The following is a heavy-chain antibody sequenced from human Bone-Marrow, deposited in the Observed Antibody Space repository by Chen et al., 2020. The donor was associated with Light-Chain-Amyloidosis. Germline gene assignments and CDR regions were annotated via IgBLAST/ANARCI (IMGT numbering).Heavy chain of an antibody. CDR1: GFAFSSYA. D-gene: IGHD3-9*01. V-gene: IGHV3-23*04. CDR3: AKDISYDDILPGYSADAFDI. J-gene: IGHJ3*02. Sequence: EVQLVESGGGLLQRGGSLRLSCAASGFAFSSYAMSWVRQAPGKGLEWVSTISGSGGSRYYGDSVEGRLSISRDNSKNALFLQMNSRRAEDTAVYYCAKDISYDDILPGYSADAFDIWGQGTMVTVSS. CDR2: ISGSGGSR.